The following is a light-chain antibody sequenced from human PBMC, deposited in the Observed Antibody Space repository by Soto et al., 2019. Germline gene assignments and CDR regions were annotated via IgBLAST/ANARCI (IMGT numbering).Light chain of an antibody. CDR3: QQYDSYPWT. V-gene: IGKV1-5*03. CDR2: QAS. J-gene: IGKJ1*01. Sequence: DIQMTQSPSTLSASVGDRVTITCRASQTISSWLAWYQQKPGKAPKLLIFQASSLQTGVPSKFSGSGSGTEITRTISSLQPDDCATYYCQQYDSYPWTFGQGTKVEIK. CDR1: QTISSW.